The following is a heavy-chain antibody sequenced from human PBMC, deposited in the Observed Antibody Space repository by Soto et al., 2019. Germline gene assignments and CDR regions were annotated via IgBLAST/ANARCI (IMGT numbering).Heavy chain of an antibody. CDR1: GGSISSYY. Sequence: QVQLQESGPGLVKPSETLSLTCTVSGGSISSYYWSWIRQPPGKGLEWIGYIYYSGSTNYNPSLKSRVTISVDTSKNQFSLKLSSVTAADTAVYYCARNPGGYPWGLYYFDYWGQGTLVTVSS. D-gene: IGHD5-12*01. CDR3: ARNPGGYPWGLYYFDY. V-gene: IGHV4-59*08. CDR2: IYYSGST. J-gene: IGHJ4*02.